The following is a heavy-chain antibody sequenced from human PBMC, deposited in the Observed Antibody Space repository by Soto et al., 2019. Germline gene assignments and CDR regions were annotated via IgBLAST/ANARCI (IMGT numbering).Heavy chain of an antibody. CDR2: MNPNSGNT. Sequence: QVQLVQSGAEVKKPGASVKVSCKASGYTFTSYDINWVRQATGQGLEWMGWMNPNSGNTGYAQKFQGRVTMPRNTSISTAYMALTSLRSEDTAVYYCARGINYYDSGDDAFDIWGQGTRVTVSS. J-gene: IGHJ3*02. CDR3: ARGINYYDSGDDAFDI. V-gene: IGHV1-8*01. CDR1: GYTFTSYD. D-gene: IGHD3-10*01.